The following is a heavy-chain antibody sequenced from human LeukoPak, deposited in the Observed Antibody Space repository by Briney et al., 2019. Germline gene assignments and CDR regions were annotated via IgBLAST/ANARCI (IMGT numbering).Heavy chain of an antibody. Sequence: SETLSLTCTVSGGSISSGGYYWSWIRQPPGKELEWIGYIYYSGSTNYNPSLKSRVTISVDTSKNQFSLKLSSVTAADTAVYYCARAPAPHSAYYYDSSGYYFDYWGQGTLVTVSS. V-gene: IGHV4-61*08. CDR1: GGSISSGGYY. J-gene: IGHJ4*02. D-gene: IGHD3-22*01. CDR3: ARAPAPHSAYYYDSSGYYFDY. CDR2: IYYSGST.